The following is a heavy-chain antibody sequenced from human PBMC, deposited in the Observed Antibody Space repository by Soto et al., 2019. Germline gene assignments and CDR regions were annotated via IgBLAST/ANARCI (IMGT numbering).Heavy chain of an antibody. D-gene: IGHD2-2*01. CDR2: ISDSGTT. CDR1: GFTFRTYA. V-gene: IGHV3-23*01. Sequence: PGGSLRLSCAASGFTFRTYAMSWVRQAPGKGLEWVSTISDSGTTYYANSAKGRFTISRDNSRNTLDLQMNSLRVEDTAVYYCAKGGEGSCSRTSCLYFSDSWGQGTLVTVSS. CDR3: AKGGEGSCSRTSCLYFSDS. J-gene: IGHJ5*02.